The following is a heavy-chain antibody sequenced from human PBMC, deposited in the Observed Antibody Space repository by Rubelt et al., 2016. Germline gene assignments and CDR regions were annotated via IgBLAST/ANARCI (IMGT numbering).Heavy chain of an antibody. J-gene: IGHJ4*02. CDR3: AKLKIIPADIDY. D-gene: IGHD2-2*02. V-gene: IGHV3-23*01. Sequence: EWVSFISGSGGKSYYAESVKGRFTISRDNSKNTLSLEMNSLTVDDTAVYYCAKLKIIPADIDYWGQGTLVTVSS. CDR2: ISGSGGKS.